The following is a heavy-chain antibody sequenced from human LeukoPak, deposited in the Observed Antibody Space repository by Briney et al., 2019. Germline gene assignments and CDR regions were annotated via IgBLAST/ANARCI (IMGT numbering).Heavy chain of an antibody. CDR1: GGSLNNYY. J-gene: IGHJ4*02. Sequence: SETLSLTCTVSGGSLNNYYWSWIRQPPGKALEWIGYIYYSGGTNYNPSLKSRVTISVDTSKNRFSPKLRSVTAADTALYYCARVDDWNALEYWGQGTLVTVSS. CDR3: ARVDDWNALEY. D-gene: IGHD1-1*01. CDR2: IYYSGGT. V-gene: IGHV4-59*01.